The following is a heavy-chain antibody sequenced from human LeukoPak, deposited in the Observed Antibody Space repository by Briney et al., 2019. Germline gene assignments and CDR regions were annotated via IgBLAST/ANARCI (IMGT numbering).Heavy chain of an antibody. Sequence: SETLSLTCTVSGGSISSYHWSWIRQPPGKGLQWIGHIYYTGSTNYNPSLKSRLTISLDTSKNQFSLKLSSVTAADTAVYYCTRSLGVVIHGGMDVWGQGTTVTVS. CDR2: IYYTGST. CDR1: GGSISSYH. J-gene: IGHJ6*02. CDR3: TRSLGVVIHGGMDV. V-gene: IGHV4-59*01. D-gene: IGHD3-3*01.